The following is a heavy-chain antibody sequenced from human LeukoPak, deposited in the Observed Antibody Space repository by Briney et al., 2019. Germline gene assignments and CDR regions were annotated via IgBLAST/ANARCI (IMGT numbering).Heavy chain of an antibody. CDR3: AISIAVAGNPFDY. CDR2: INHSGST. Sequence: SETLSLTCAVYGGSFSGYYWSWIRQSPGKGLEWIGEINHSGSTNYNPSLKSRVTISVDTSKNQFSLKLSSVTAADTAVYYCAISIAVAGNPFDYWGQGTLVTVSS. D-gene: IGHD6-19*01. V-gene: IGHV4-34*01. J-gene: IGHJ4*02. CDR1: GGSFSGYY.